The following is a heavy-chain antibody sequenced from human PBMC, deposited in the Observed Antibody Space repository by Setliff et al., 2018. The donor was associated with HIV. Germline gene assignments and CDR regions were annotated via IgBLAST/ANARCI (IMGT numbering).Heavy chain of an antibody. J-gene: IGHJ5*02. V-gene: IGHV4-61*02. CDR2: IYTSGST. D-gene: IGHD3-22*01. CDR3: ARAISPQYYGSSGYYLA. Sequence: SETLSLTCTVSGGSISSASYYWSWIRQPAGKGLEWIGRIYTSGSTYYNPSLKSRVTISVDTSKNQFSLKLNSVTAADTAMYYCARAISPQYYGSSGYYLAWGQGTLVTVSS. CDR1: GGSISSASYY.